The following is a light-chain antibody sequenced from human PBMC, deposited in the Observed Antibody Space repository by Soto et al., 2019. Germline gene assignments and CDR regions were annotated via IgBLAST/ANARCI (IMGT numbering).Light chain of an antibody. CDR1: NSDVGGYNY. CDR3: CSYTSSSTYV. CDR2: EVA. J-gene: IGLJ1*01. V-gene: IGLV2-14*01. Sequence: QSALTQPASVSGSPGQSITISCTGTNSDVGGYNYVSWFQQHPGKAPKLMIYEVANRPSGVSNRFSGSKSGNTASLTISGLRAEDEADYYCCSYTSSSTYVFGTGTQLTVL.